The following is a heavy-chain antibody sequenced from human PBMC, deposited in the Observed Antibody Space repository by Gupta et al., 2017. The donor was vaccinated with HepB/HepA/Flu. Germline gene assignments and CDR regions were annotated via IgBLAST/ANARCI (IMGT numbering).Heavy chain of an antibody. Sequence: QVQLQPSGPGLVQPSQTLSLTCALSGDSVSSDITGWNWIRQSPSRGLEWLGRTYYKAKWINDYAVSVKSRITVTPNTAKNQFSLQLNSVTPEDTAVYYCARGYMRTGFDSWGQGTLVTVSS. CDR1: GDSVSSDITG. CDR2: TYYKAKWIN. CDR3: ARGYMRTGFDS. D-gene: IGHD1-1*01. V-gene: IGHV6-1*01. J-gene: IGHJ5*01.